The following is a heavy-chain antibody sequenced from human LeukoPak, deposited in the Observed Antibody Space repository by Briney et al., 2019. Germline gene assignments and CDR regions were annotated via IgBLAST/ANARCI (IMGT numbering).Heavy chain of an antibody. D-gene: IGHD1-26*01. CDR3: ARDAPPSIVGATWPRAVY. V-gene: IGHV3-53*01. Sequence: PGGSLRLSCAASGFTVSSNYMSWVRQAPGKGLEWVSVIYSGGSTYYADSVKGRFAISRDNSKNTLYLQMNSLRAEDTAVYYCARDAPPSIVGATWPRAVYWGQGTLVTVSS. CDR2: IYSGGST. J-gene: IGHJ4*02. CDR1: GFTVSSNY.